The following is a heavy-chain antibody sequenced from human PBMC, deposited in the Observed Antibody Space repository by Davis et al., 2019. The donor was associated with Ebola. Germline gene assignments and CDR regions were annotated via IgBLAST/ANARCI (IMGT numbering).Heavy chain of an antibody. D-gene: IGHD3-16*02. CDR3: ARDDNYVWGSYRENGPFDY. J-gene: IGHJ4*02. V-gene: IGHV3-66*01. CDR1: GFTVSSNY. CDR2: IYSGGST. Sequence: GESLKISCAASGFTVSSNYMSWVRQAPGKGLEWVSVIYSGGSTYYADSVKGRFTISRDNSKNTLYLQMNSLRAEDTAVYYCARDDNYVWGSYRENGPFDYWGQGTLVTVSS.